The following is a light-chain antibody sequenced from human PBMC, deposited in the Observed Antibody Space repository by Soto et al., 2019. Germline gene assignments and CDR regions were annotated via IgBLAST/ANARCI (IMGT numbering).Light chain of an antibody. CDR3: SSHTNYTPGV. J-gene: IGLJ1*01. V-gene: IGLV2-14*01. Sequence: QSVLTQPASVSGSPGQSITISCTGTRSDVGGYNFVSWYQQHPGKVPKLIIYEVSNRPSGVSNRFSGFKSGNTASLTISGLQAEDEADYYCSSHTNYTPGVFGTGTKLTVL. CDR2: EVS. CDR1: RSDVGGYNF.